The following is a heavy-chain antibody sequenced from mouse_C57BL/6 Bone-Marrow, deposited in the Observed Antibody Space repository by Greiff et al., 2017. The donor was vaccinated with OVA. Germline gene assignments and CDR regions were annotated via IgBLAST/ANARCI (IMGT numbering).Heavy chain of an antibody. Sequence: EVKLQQSGPELVKPGASVKISCKASGYTFTDYYMNWVKQSHGKSLEWIGDINPNNGGTSYNQKFKGKATLTVDKSSSTAYMELRSLTSEDSAVYYWARHAIYDGRVSDYWGQGTTLTVSS. CDR3: ARHAIYDGRVSDY. CDR1: GYTFTDYY. V-gene: IGHV1-26*01. J-gene: IGHJ2*01. CDR2: INPNNGGT. D-gene: IGHD2-3*01.